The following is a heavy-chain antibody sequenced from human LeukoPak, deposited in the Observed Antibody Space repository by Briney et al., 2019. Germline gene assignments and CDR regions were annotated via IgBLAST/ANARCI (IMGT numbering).Heavy chain of an antibody. J-gene: IGHJ6*03. D-gene: IGHD2-2*01. CDR2: TSAYTGDT. V-gene: IGHV1-18*01. Sequence: ASVKVSCKASGYTFSSFGLTWVRQAPGQGLEWMGWTSAYTGDTKYAQKIQGRVTMTRDTSISTAYMELSRLRSDDTAVYYCARGPDCSSTSCYYYYMDVWGKGTTVTVSS. CDR1: GYTFSSFG. CDR3: ARGPDCSSTSCYYYYMDV.